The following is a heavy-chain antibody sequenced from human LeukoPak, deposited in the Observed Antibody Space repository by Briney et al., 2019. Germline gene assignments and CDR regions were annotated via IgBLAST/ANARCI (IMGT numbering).Heavy chain of an antibody. CDR3: ARGAIAAAGDFDY. Sequence: VKPGGSLRLSFAASGFTLSRYNMNWGRPAPREGLGGGSSISSSSSYIYYADSVKGRFTISRDNAKNSLYLQMNSLRAEDTAVYYCARGAIAAAGDFDYWGQGTLVTVSS. D-gene: IGHD6-13*01. CDR2: ISSSSSYI. CDR1: GFTLSRYN. J-gene: IGHJ4*02. V-gene: IGHV3-21*01.